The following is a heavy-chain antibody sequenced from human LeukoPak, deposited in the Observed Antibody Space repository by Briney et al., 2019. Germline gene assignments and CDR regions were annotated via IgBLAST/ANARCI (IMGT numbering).Heavy chain of an antibody. J-gene: IGHJ5*02. Sequence: GGSLRLSCADSGFTFSTYIMNWVRQAPGKGLEWVANIKKDGSEKYYVDAVKGRFTISRDNAKTSLYLQMNSLRAEDTAVYYCAKVGDYYGSGSYYNQNWFDPWGQGTLVTVSS. V-gene: IGHV3-7*03. D-gene: IGHD3-10*01. CDR1: GFTFSTYI. CDR2: IKKDGSEK. CDR3: AKVGDYYGSGSYYNQNWFDP.